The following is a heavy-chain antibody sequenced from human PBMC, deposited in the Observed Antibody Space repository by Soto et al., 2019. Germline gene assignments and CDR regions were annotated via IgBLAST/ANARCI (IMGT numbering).Heavy chain of an antibody. D-gene: IGHD5-18*01. Sequence: GGSLRLSCAACGFSFSSYAMNWVSKAPGKGLEWVSAISGSGGSTYYADSVKGRFTISRDNSKNTLYLQMNSLRAEDTAVYYCAKGGYGYNFRGYYYGMDVWGQGTTVTVSS. CDR1: GFSFSSYA. J-gene: IGHJ6*02. CDR2: ISGSGGST. V-gene: IGHV3-23*01. CDR3: AKGGYGYNFRGYYYGMDV.